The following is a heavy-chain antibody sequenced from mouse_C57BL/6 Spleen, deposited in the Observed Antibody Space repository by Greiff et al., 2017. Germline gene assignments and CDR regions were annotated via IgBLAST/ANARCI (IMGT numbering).Heavy chain of an antibody. D-gene: IGHD1-1*01. CDR1: GYTFTSYW. V-gene: IGHV1-53*01. CDR2: INPSNGGT. J-gene: IGHJ1*03. Sequence: QVQLKQPGTELVKPGASVKLSCKASGYTFTSYWMHWVQQRPGQGLEWIGNINPSNGGTNYNEKFKSKSTLTVDKSSSTAYMQLSSLTSEDSAVYYCALTTVVSYWYFDVWGTGTTVTVSS. CDR3: ALTTVVSYWYFDV.